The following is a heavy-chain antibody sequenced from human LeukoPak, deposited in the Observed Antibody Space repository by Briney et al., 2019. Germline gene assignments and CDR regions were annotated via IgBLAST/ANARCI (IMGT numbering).Heavy chain of an antibody. D-gene: IGHD4-17*01. CDR3: ARENDYGDYVDY. CDR1: GDSITSGTYY. J-gene: IGHJ4*02. Sequence: SETLSLTCTVSGDSITSGTYYWPWLRQPAGKGLEWIGRIYTSGSTNYNPSLKSRVTMSVDTSKNQFSLKLSSVTAADTAVYYCARENDYGDYVDYWGQGTLVTVSS. V-gene: IGHV4-61*02. CDR2: IYTSGST.